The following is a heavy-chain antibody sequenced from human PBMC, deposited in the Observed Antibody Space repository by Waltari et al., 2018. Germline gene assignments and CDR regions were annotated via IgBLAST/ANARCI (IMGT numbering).Heavy chain of an antibody. CDR3: ARVLGGYCSTTSCSGFDP. CDR2: ISSSSTYI. CDR1: GFTFSSHR. V-gene: IGHV3-21*01. D-gene: IGHD2-2*01. Sequence: EVQLVESGGGLVKPGGSLRLSCAASGFTFSSHRMNWVRQAPGKGLEWVSSISSSSTYIYYADSVKGRFTVSRDNAKNSLYLQMNSLRAEDTAVYYCARVLGGYCSTTSCSGFDPWGQGTLVTVSS. J-gene: IGHJ5*02.